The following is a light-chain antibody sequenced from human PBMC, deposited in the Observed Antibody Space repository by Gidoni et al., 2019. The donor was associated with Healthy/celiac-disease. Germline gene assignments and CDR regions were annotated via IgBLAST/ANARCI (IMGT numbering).Light chain of an antibody. CDR1: SSDVGGYNY. V-gene: IGLV2-8*01. CDR2: EVS. CDR3: SSYAGSKNVV. J-gene: IGLJ2*01. Sequence: GTSSDVGGYNYVSWYQQHPGKAPKLMIYEVSKRPSGVPDRFSGSKSGNTASLTVSGLQAEDEADYYCSSYAGSKNVVFGGGTKLTVL.